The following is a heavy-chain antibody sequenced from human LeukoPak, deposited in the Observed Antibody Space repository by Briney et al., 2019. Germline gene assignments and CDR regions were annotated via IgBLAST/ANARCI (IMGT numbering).Heavy chain of an antibody. Sequence: GASVKVSCKASGYTFTSSGISWVRQAPGQGLAWMGWISAYNGNTNYAQKLQGRVTMTTDTSTSTAYMELRSLRSDDTAVYYCAREAESYDSSGYYYWYFDLWGRGTLVTVSS. V-gene: IGHV1-18*01. CDR3: AREAESYDSSGYYYWYFDL. D-gene: IGHD3-22*01. CDR1: GYTFTSSG. CDR2: ISAYNGNT. J-gene: IGHJ2*01.